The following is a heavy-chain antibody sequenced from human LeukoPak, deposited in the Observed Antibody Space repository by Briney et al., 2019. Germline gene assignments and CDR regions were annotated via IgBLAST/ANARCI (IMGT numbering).Heavy chain of an antibody. D-gene: IGHD6-13*01. V-gene: IGHV1-2*02. CDR3: AREDFCSSGNCFDP. J-gene: IGHJ5*02. Sequence: ASVKVSCKASGYTFTGYYIHWVRQAPGQGLEWMGWINPKSGGANYAQKFQGRVTMTRVTSISTAYMELSRLRSVDTAVYCCAREDFCSSGNCFDPWGQGTLVTVSS. CDR2: INPKSGGA. CDR1: GYTFTGYY.